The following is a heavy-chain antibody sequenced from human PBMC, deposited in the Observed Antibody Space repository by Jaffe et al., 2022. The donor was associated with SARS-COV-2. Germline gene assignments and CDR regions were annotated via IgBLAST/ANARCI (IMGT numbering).Heavy chain of an antibody. D-gene: IGHD6-19*01. J-gene: IGHJ6*02. V-gene: IGHV3-21*01. Sequence: EVQLVESGGGLVKPGGSLRLSCAASGFTFSSYSMNWVRQAPGKGLEWVSSISSSSSYIYYADSVKGRFTISRDNAKNSLYLQMNSLRAEDTAVYYCARDHIAVAGTSLTGPYYYYYGMDVWGQGTTVTVSS. CDR1: GFTFSSYS. CDR3: ARDHIAVAGTSLTGPYYYYYGMDV. CDR2: ISSSSSYI.